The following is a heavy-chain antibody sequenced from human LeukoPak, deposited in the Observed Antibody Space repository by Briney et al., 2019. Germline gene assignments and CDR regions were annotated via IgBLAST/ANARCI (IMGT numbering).Heavy chain of an antibody. V-gene: IGHV3-23*01. CDR1: GFTFSSYV. CDR2: ISWGGGTT. J-gene: IGHJ4*02. Sequence: GESLRLSCAASGFTFSSYVMSWVRQAPGKGLEWVSAISWGGGTTYYADSVKGRFTISRDNSKNTLYLQMTSLRAEDTAVYYCAKTSRAYSNYDSPFDYWGQGTLVTVSS. CDR3: AKTSRAYSNYDSPFDY. D-gene: IGHD5-12*01.